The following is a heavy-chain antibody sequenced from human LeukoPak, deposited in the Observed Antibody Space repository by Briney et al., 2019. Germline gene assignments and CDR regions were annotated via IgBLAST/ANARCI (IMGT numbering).Heavy chain of an antibody. Sequence: SETLSLTCAVSGGSISSGGYSWSWIRQPPGKGLEWIGYIYHSGSTYYNPSLKSRVTISVDRSKNQFSLKLSSVTAADTAVYYCASMVRGVTDAFDIWGQGTMVTVSS. J-gene: IGHJ3*02. CDR1: GGSISSGGYS. V-gene: IGHV4-30-2*01. CDR3: ASMVRGVTDAFDI. CDR2: IYHSGST. D-gene: IGHD3-10*01.